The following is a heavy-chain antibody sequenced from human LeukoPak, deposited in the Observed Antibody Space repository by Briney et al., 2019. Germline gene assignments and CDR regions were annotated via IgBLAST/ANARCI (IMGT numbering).Heavy chain of an antibody. Sequence: ASVKVSCKASGYTFTSYDINWVRQATGQGLEWMGWMNPNSGNTGYAQKFQGRVTMTRNTSISTAYMELSSLRSEDTAVYYSARGRRSNNWFDPWGQGTLVTVSS. V-gene: IGHV1-8*01. CDR3: ARGRRSNNWFDP. CDR1: GYTFTSYD. D-gene: IGHD3-3*01. J-gene: IGHJ5*02. CDR2: MNPNSGNT.